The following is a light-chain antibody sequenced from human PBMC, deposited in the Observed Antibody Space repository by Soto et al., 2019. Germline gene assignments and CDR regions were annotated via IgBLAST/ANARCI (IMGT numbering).Light chain of an antibody. J-gene: IGLJ3*02. V-gene: IGLV2-14*01. Sequence: QSALTQPASVSGSPGQSITISCSGTSSDVDEYNYVSWYQQHPGKAPKLMIYKVSHRLSGVSNRFSGFNSGYTASLTISGLQDEDDADYYCTSSLSNSVVVFGGGTKLTVL. CDR2: KVS. CDR3: TSSLSNSVVV. CDR1: SSDVDEYNY.